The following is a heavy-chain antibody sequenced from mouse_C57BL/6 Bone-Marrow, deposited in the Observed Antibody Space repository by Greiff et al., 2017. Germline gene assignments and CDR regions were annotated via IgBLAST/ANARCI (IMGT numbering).Heavy chain of an antibody. J-gene: IGHJ3*01. CDR3: ARQGRQLRLLAWFAY. CDR2: ISSGGSYT. CDR1: GFTFSSYG. Sequence: EVHLVESGGDLVKPGGSLKLSCAASGFTFSSYGMSWVRQTPDKRLEWVATISSGGSYTYYPDSVKGRFTISRDNAKNTLYLQMSSLKSEDTAMYYCARQGRQLRLLAWFAYWGQGTLVTVSA. D-gene: IGHD3-2*02. V-gene: IGHV5-6*01.